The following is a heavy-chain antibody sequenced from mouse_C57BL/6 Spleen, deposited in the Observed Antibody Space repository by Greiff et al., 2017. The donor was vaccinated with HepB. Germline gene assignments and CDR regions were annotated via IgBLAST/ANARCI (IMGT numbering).Heavy chain of an antibody. D-gene: IGHD3-2*02. CDR2: INPSNGGT. V-gene: IGHV1-53*01. J-gene: IGHJ3*01. CDR3: ARGAAQAVLFAY. Sequence: QVQLQQPGTELVKPGASVKLSCKASGYTFTSYWMHWVKQRPGQGLEWIGNINPSNGGTNYNEKFKSKATLTVDKSSSTAYMQRSSLTSEDSAVYYCARGAAQAVLFAYWGQGTLVTVSA. CDR1: GYTFTSYW.